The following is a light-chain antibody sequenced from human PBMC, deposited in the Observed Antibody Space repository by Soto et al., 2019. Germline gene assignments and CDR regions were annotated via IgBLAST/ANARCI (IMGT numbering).Light chain of an antibody. V-gene: IGKV1-5*01. Sequence: DVQMTQSPSTPSASMRHRVTITCRASQSIGRFLAWYQHQPGKAPKLLIYDASTLESGVPSRFSGTGSGTEFTFSITSLQPEDFGTYYCQQCYMGWTFGQGTKVDIK. J-gene: IGKJ1*01. CDR2: DAS. CDR3: QQCYMGWT. CDR1: QSIGRF.